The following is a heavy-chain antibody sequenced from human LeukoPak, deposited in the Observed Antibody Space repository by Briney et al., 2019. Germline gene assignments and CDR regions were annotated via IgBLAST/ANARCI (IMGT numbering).Heavy chain of an antibody. D-gene: IGHD4-17*01. CDR3: ARAKVRGDYYYYMDV. J-gene: IGHJ6*03. V-gene: IGHV3-21*01. Sequence: KPGGSLRLSCAASGFTFSSYGMSWVRQAPGKGLEWVSSISSSSSYIYYADSVKGRFTISRDNAKNSLYLQMNSLRAEDTAVYYCARAKVRGDYYYYMDVWGKGTTVTVSS. CDR2: ISSSSSYI. CDR1: GFTFSSYG.